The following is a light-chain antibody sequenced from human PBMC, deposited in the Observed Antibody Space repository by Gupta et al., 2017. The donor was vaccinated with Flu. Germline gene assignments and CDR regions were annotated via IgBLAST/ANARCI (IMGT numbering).Light chain of an antibody. V-gene: IGKV1-12*02. CDR2: AVS. J-gene: IGKJ3*01. Sequence: DMQMTQSPSSVSASVGERGTITCRASQGISSWLAWYQQKPGKAPKLLIYAVSILQSGVPSRFRGSGSGTDFTLTIRRLPPEDFATYSCQQANNFPFAFGPGTKSGYQ. CDR1: QGISSW. CDR3: QQANNFPFA.